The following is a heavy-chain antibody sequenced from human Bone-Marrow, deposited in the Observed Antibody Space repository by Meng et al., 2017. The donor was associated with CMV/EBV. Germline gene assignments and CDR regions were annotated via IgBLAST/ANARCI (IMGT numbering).Heavy chain of an antibody. CDR1: GYTLTAYY. V-gene: IGHV1-2*02. Sequence: ASVKVSCKTSGYTLTAYYMHWVRQAPGEGLEWMGWINPNTGGTNYAQKFQGRITMTRDTSIRTAYMELSSLRSEDMVVYYCAAQRGNVLRFLEWVPEFDYWGQGTLVTVSS. CDR2: INPNTGGT. D-gene: IGHD3-3*01. CDR3: AAQRGNVLRFLEWVPEFDY. J-gene: IGHJ4*02.